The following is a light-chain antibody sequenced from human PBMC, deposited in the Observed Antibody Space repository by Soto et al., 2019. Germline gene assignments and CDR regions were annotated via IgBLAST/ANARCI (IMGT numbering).Light chain of an antibody. V-gene: IGKV3-15*01. Sequence: EKVMTQSPATLSVSPGERATLSCRASQSVSSNLAWYQQKPGQAPRLLIFGASTRTTGIPARFSGSGSGTKFTLTISRLEPEDFAVYFCQQYGSSPTTFGQGTMVDIK. J-gene: IGKJ1*01. CDR1: QSVSSN. CDR3: QQYGSSPTT. CDR2: GAS.